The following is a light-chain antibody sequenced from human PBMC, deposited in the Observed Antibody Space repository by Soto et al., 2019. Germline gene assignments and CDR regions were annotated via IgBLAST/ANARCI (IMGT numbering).Light chain of an antibody. CDR2: GAS. J-gene: IGKJ1*01. Sequence: LTHIPGTLYFSPGEKAALSCSAGQSVVSSYLAWYQQKPGQAPRLLIYGASSRATGIPDRFSGSGSGTDFTLTMSSLEPEDFAVYYCHQYDSSWTFGQGTKVDIK. V-gene: IGKV3-20*01. CDR3: HQYDSSWT. CDR1: QSVVSSY.